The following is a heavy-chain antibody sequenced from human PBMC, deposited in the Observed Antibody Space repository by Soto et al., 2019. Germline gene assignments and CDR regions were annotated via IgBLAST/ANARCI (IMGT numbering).Heavy chain of an antibody. Sequence: PGGSLRLSCAASGFTFSSYAMSWVRQAPGKGLEWVSAISGSGGSTYYADSVKGRFTISRDNSKNTLYLQMNSLRAEDTAVYYCAKDHYYDSSSPLDHYGMDVWGQGTTVTVSS. CDR1: GFTFSSYA. J-gene: IGHJ6*02. CDR2: ISGSGGST. CDR3: AKDHYYDSSSPLDHYGMDV. V-gene: IGHV3-23*01. D-gene: IGHD3-22*01.